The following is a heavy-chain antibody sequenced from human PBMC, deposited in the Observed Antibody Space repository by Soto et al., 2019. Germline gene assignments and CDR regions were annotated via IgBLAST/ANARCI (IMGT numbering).Heavy chain of an antibody. Sequence: ASVKVSCKASGGTFSSYAISWVRQAPGQGLEWMGGIIPIFGTANYAQKFQGRVTITADESTSTAYLELSSLRSEDTAVYYCAREDGVEMATITNYYYGMDVWGQGTTVTVSS. D-gene: IGHD5-12*01. V-gene: IGHV1-69*13. J-gene: IGHJ6*02. CDR1: GGTFSSYA. CDR2: IIPIFGTA. CDR3: AREDGVEMATITNYYYGMDV.